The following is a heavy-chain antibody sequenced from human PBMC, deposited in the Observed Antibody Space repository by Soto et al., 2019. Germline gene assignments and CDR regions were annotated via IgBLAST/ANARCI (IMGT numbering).Heavy chain of an antibody. CDR2: ISGSGDTT. CDR3: AKGRGYSYGYADY. V-gene: IGHV3-23*04. CDR1: GFTFSTYA. J-gene: IGHJ4*02. Sequence: EVQLVESGGGLVQPGGSLRLSCAASGFTFSTYATSWVRQAPGKGLEWVSAISGSGDTTIYADSVKGRFIIFRDNSKNTLYLQMNSLRGEDTAVYYCAKGRGYSYGYADYWGQGTPVTVSS. D-gene: IGHD5-18*01.